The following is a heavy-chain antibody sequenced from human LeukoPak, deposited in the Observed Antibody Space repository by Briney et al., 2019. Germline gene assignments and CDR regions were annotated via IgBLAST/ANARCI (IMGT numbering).Heavy chain of an antibody. V-gene: IGHV3-49*04. J-gene: IGHJ5*02. CDR2: IRSKAYGGTT. CDR3: TRATGAYYPNWFDP. Sequence: GGSLRLSCTASGFTFGDYAMSWVRQAPGKGLEWVGFIRSKAYGGTTEYAASVKGRFTISRDDSKSIAYLQMDSLKTENTAMYYCTRATGAYYPNWFDPWGQGTLVTVSS. D-gene: IGHD3-3*01. CDR1: GFTFGDYA.